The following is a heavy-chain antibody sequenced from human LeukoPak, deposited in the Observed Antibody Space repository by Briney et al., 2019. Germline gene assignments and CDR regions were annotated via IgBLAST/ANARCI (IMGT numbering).Heavy chain of an antibody. CDR1: GFTFSSYG. J-gene: IGHJ4*02. V-gene: IGHV3-33*01. CDR2: IWYDGSNK. CDR3: ARFAPYDYVWGSYLFDY. D-gene: IGHD3-16*02. Sequence: GGSLRLSCAASGFTFSSYGMHWVRQAPGKGLEWVAVIWYDGSNKYYADSVKGRFTISRDNSKNTLYLQMNSLRAEDTAVYYCARFAPYDYVWGSYLFDYWGQGTLVTVSS.